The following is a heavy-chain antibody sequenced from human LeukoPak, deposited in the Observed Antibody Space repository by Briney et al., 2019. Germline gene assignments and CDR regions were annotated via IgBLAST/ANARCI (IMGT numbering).Heavy chain of an antibody. D-gene: IGHD1-26*01. V-gene: IGHV3-30*02. Sequence: QPGGSLRLSCATSGFTFSIYGIHWVRQAPGKGLEWVAFVRNDGFNTYYAGSVKGRFTISRDNSKNTVFLQMNNLRVEDTAVYYCAKDAGGTYSQAIDSWGQGTLVTVSS. CDR1: GFTFSIYG. CDR3: AKDAGGTYSQAIDS. J-gene: IGHJ4*02. CDR2: VRNDGFNT.